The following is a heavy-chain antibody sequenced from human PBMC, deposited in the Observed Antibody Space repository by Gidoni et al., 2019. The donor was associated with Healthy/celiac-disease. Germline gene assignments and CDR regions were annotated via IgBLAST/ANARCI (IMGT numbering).Heavy chain of an antibody. J-gene: IGHJ4*02. V-gene: IGHV1-69*01. D-gene: IGHD1-26*01. Sequence: QVQLVQSGAAVKKPGSSVKVSCMASGGTISSDAISWVRQAPGQGLEWMGGIIPIYGTANYAQKFQGRVRITADESTSTAYLELSSLRSEDTAVYYCARERGVGGATRVAFNYWGQGTLVTVSS. CDR3: ARERGVGGATRVAFNY. CDR1: GGTISSDA. CDR2: IIPIYGTA.